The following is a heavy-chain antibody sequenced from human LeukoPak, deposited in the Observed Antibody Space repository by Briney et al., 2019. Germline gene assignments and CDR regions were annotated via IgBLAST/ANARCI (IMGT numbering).Heavy chain of an antibody. CDR3: AKDAVDSGKV. J-gene: IGHJ4*02. D-gene: IGHD5-12*01. V-gene: IGHV3-23*01. CDR2: ISGSGGST. CDR1: GFTFSSYA. Sequence: GGSLRLSCAASGFTFSSYAVSWVRQAPGKGLEWVSVISGSGGSTYYADSVKGRFTISRDNSENTLSLQMNSLRADDTAVYYCAKDAVDSGKVWGQGTLVTVSS.